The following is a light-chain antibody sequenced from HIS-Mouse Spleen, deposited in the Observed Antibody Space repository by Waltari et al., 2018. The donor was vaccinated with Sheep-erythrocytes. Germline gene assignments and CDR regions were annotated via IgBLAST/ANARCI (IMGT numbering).Light chain of an antibody. J-gene: IGLJ1*01. Sequence: QSALTQPRSVSGPPGQSVTISCTGTSRAVGGYNYVSWYQQHPGKAPKLMIYDVSKRPSGVPDRFSGSKSGNTASLTISGLQAEDEADYYCCSYAGSYNHVFATGTKVTVL. CDR3: CSYAGSYNHV. CDR1: SRAVGGYNY. CDR2: DVS. V-gene: IGLV2-11*01.